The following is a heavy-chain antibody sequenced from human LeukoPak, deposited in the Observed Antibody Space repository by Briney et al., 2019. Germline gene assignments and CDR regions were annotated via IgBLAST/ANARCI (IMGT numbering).Heavy chain of an antibody. J-gene: IGHJ4*02. CDR3: TREMFCRGDRCYRNPSDY. V-gene: IGHV1-18*01. CDR2: ISGYNNNA. Sequence: ASVKVSCKASGYNFTTYGITWVRQAPGQGLEWMGWISGYNNNAKYAQNLQGRVTMTTDISTSTAYMELRSLRSDDTAVYYCTREMFCRGDRCYRNPSDYWGQGTLVTVSS. D-gene: IGHD2-15*01. CDR1: GYNFTTYG.